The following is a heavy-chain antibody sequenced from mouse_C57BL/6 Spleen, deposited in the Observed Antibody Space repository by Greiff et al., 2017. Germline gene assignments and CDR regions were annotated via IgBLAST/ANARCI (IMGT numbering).Heavy chain of an antibody. Sequence: VQLQQSGAELVRPGASVKLSCTASGFNIKDYYMHWVKQRPEQGLEWIGRIDPEDGDTEYAPQFQGKATMTADTSSNTVYLQLSSLTSEDTAVYSWTTEGFTTVGDYWGQGTTLTVSS. V-gene: IGHV14-1*01. J-gene: IGHJ2*01. D-gene: IGHD1-1*01. CDR1: GFNIKDYY. CDR3: TTEGFTTVGDY. CDR2: IDPEDGDT.